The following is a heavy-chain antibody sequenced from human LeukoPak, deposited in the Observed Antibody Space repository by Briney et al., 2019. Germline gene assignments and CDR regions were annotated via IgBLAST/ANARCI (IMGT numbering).Heavy chain of an antibody. Sequence: PGRSLRLSCAASGFTLSSYAMSWVRQGPGKGLEWVSAISVSGNTYHADSVKGRFTISRDSSKNTLYLQMNSLRAGDAAVYYCARDPSMVRGENTPYFDYWGQGTLVTVSS. D-gene: IGHD3-10*01. V-gene: IGHV3-23*01. CDR1: GFTLSSYA. CDR2: ISVSGNT. J-gene: IGHJ4*02. CDR3: ARDPSMVRGENTPYFDY.